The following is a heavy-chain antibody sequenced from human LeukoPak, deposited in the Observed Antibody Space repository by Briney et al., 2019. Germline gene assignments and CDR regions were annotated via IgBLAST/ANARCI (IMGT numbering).Heavy chain of an antibody. V-gene: IGHV3-74*01. CDR2: INEHGSIT. CDR1: GFTFSTYW. Sequence: GGSLRLSCAASGFTFSTYWMHWVRQTPGEGLVWVSRINEHGSITGYADSVRDRFTISRDNAKNTLYLHMNSLRAEDTAMYYCARDVAGAGSHWGHGTLVTVSS. D-gene: IGHD6-19*01. J-gene: IGHJ4*01. CDR3: ARDVAGAGSH.